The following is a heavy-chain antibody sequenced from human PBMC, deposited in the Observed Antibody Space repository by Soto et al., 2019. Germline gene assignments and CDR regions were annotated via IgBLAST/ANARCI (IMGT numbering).Heavy chain of an antibody. CDR3: ARESDILTGYYNYGMDV. J-gene: IGHJ6*02. CDR2: ISGSGGST. Sequence: GGSLRLSCAASGFTFSSYAMSWVRQAPGKGLEWVSAISGSGGSTYYADSVKGRFTISRDNSKNTLYLQMNSLRAEDTAVYYCARESDILTGYYNYGMDVWGQGTTVTVSS. V-gene: IGHV3-23*01. D-gene: IGHD3-9*01. CDR1: GFTFSSYA.